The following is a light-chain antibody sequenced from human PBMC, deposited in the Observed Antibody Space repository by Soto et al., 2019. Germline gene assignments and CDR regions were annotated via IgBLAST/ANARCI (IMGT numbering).Light chain of an antibody. CDR1: QSVSSSY. CDR2: GSY. V-gene: IGKV3-20*01. Sequence: IVLTQSPGTLSLSPGETATLSCRASQSVSSSYLAWYQQKPGQAPRLLVYGSYHRATGIADRFSGSGSGTDFTLNISRLEPEDFAVYYCQQYSSLYDPSLYTSGQGTKVDIK. J-gene: IGKJ2*01. CDR3: QQYSSLYDPSLYT.